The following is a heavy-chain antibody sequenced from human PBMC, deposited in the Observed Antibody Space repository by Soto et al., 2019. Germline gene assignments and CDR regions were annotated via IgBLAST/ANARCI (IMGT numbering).Heavy chain of an antibody. CDR3: ARELGPGSYRPDAFDI. J-gene: IGHJ3*02. CDR1: GGSISSGGYY. Sequence: QVQLQESGPGLVKPSQTLSLTCTVSGGSISSGGYYWSWIRQHPGKGLEWIGYIYYSGSTYYNPSLKSRVTISVDTSKNQFSLKLSSVTAADTAVYYCARELGPGSYRPDAFDIWGQGTMVTVSS. D-gene: IGHD3-16*02. V-gene: IGHV4-31*03. CDR2: IYYSGST.